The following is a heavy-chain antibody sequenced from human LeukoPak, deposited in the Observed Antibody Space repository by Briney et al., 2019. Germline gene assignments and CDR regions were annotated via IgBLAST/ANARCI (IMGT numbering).Heavy chain of an antibody. J-gene: IGHJ4*02. Sequence: SQTLSLTCTVSGGSISSGGYYWSGIRQHPGKGLEWIGYIYYSGSTYYNPSLKSRVTISVDTSKNQFSLKLSSVTAADTAVYYCARFSHSYGPYYFHYWGQGTLVTVSS. D-gene: IGHD5-18*01. CDR2: IYYSGST. V-gene: IGHV4-31*03. CDR3: ARFSHSYGPYYFHY. CDR1: GGSISSGGYY.